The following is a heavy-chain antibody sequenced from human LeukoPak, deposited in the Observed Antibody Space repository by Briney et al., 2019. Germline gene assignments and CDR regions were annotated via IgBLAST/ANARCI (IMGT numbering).Heavy chain of an antibody. CDR2: INHSGSA. CDR1: GGSFVGYY. J-gene: IGHJ4*02. CDR3: AKGYGSGSYFVY. Sequence: PETLSLTCAVYGGSFVGYYWSWIRQAPGKGLEWIGEINHSGSANYNPSLKSRVTISVDTSKNLFSLKLRYVAAADTAVYYCAKGYGSGSYFVYWGQGTLVTVSS. D-gene: IGHD3-10*01. V-gene: IGHV4-34*01.